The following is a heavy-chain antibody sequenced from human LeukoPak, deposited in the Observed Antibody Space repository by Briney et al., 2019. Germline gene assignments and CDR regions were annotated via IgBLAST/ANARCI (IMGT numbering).Heavy chain of an antibody. Sequence: RGGCLRLSCALSGFTLSSDAMSWVGQAAGNVGGWVSAISGSGGSTYYADSVKGRHNISRDNSKNTLYLQMNSLRAEDTAVYYCAKGQGGSYSEYLQHWGQGILATVSS. V-gene: IGHV3-23*01. J-gene: IGHJ1*01. CDR1: GFTLSSDA. CDR2: ISGSGGST. D-gene: IGHD1-26*01. CDR3: AKGQGGSYSEYLQH.